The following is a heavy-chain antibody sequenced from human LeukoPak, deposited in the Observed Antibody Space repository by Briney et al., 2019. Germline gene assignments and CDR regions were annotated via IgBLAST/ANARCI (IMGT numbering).Heavy chain of an antibody. CDR2: ISSSSSTI. Sequence: QPGGSLRLSCAASGFTFSSYSMNWVRQAPGKGLEWVSYISSSSSTIYYADSVKGRFTISRDNAKNSLYLQMNSLRAEDTAVYYGARDPGEWLPPFSFYYMDVWGKGTTVTVSS. V-gene: IGHV3-48*01. J-gene: IGHJ6*03. CDR3: ARDPGEWLPPFSFYYMDV. CDR1: GFTFSSYS. D-gene: IGHD3-3*01.